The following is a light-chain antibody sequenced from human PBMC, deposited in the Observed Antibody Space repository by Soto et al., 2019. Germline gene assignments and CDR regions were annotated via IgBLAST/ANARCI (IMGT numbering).Light chain of an antibody. Sequence: QSVLTQPASVSGSPGQSITISCTGTSSDVGGYNYVSWYQQHPGKAPKLMIYEVSNRPSGVSNRFSGSKSGNPASLTNSGLPAEGEADYYCSSYTSSSTLNVVFGGGTKLTVL. CDR3: SSYTSSSTLNVV. CDR2: EVS. V-gene: IGLV2-14*01. CDR1: SSDVGGYNY. J-gene: IGLJ2*01.